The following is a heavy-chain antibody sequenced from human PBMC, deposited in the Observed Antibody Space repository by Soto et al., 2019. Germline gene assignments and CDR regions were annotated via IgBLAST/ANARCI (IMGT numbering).Heavy chain of an antibody. Sequence: PGGSLRLSWAGSGFGFSNYAMSWVRQTPTKGLEWVSTIRASGVTTFYAEYARGRFTISRDNSKDTLYLQMNSLTAEDTALYYCAKGAIGRLDYWGQGTQVTVSS. V-gene: IGHV3-23*01. CDR3: AKGAIGRLDY. D-gene: IGHD1-26*01. CDR1: GFGFSNYA. CDR2: IRASGVTT. J-gene: IGHJ4*02.